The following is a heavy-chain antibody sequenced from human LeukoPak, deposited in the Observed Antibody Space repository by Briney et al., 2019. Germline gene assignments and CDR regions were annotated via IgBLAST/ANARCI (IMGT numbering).Heavy chain of an antibody. Sequence: GGSLRLSCVVSGFTFSSYWTHWVRQAPGKGLVWVSRLSPDGGTIDYSDSVRGRFTISRDNAKNSLYLQMNSLRDEDTAVYYCAREAPGYSYGPGFDYWGQGTLVTVSS. CDR1: GFTFSSYW. D-gene: IGHD5-18*01. CDR2: LSPDGGTI. CDR3: AREAPGYSYGPGFDY. J-gene: IGHJ4*02. V-gene: IGHV3-74*01.